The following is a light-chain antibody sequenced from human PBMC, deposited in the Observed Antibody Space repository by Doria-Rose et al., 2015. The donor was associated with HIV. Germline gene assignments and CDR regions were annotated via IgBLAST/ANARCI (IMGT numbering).Light chain of an antibody. CDR3: QLYYSLPAT. J-gene: IGKJ4*01. Sequence: DIQMTQSPSSLSASVGDRVTITCRASQGIDNPLAWYQQKPGRAPKLLLYAASRLESGVPSRFGGMGAGTYSPPTISCGQLEVFEIFYLQLYYSLPATFGGGTKVEIK. CDR1: QGIDNP. V-gene: IGKV1-NL1*01. CDR2: AAS.